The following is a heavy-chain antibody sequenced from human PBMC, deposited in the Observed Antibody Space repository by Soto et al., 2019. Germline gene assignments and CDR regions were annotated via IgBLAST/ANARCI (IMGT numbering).Heavy chain of an antibody. Sequence: QVQLQQWGAGLLKPSETLSLTCAVYGGSFSGYYWSWIRQPPGKGLEWIGGINHSGRTNYNPSLRSRVTISVVTSKNQSTLKLSSVTAADTAVYYCARVLGYCSSTSCHGDRFDPSGQGTLVTVSS. CDR1: GGSFSGYY. CDR2: INHSGRT. CDR3: ARVLGYCSSTSCHGDRFDP. D-gene: IGHD2-2*01. J-gene: IGHJ5*02. V-gene: IGHV4-34*01.